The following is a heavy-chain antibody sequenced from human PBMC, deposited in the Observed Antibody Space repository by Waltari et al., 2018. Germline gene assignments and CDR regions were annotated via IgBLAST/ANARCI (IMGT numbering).Heavy chain of an antibody. J-gene: IGHJ6*02. CDR1: GYSFGSFY. CDR2: IDPGDADT. CDR3: ARLRQPASYYYGMDV. V-gene: IGHV5-51*01. Sequence: EVQLVQSGAEVKKSGESLKISCKSSGYSFGSFYIAWVRQMPGKGLEWMGIIDPGDADTRYSPSFQGQVTISVDRSINTAHLQWGSLKATDTAMYYCARLRQPASYYYGMDVWGQGTTITVSS. D-gene: IGHD1-1*01.